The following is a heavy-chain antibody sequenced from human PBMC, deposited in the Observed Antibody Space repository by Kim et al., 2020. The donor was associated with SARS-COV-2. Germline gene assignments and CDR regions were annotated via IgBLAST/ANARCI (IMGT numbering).Heavy chain of an antibody. V-gene: IGHV3-15*01. D-gene: IGHD1-26*01. Sequence: APVKGRLTISRDDSKNTLYLQMNSLKTEDTAVYYCTTERVGAWDNYHGMDVWGQGTTVTVSS. J-gene: IGHJ6*02. CDR3: TTERVGAWDNYHGMDV.